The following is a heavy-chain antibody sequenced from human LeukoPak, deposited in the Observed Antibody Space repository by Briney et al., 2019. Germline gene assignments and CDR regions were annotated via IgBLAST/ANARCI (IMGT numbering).Heavy chain of an antibody. CDR1: GGSISSGGYY. V-gene: IGHV4-31*03. J-gene: IGHJ4*02. Sequence: SQTLSLTCTVSGGSISSGGYYWSWIRQHPGKGLEWIGYIYYSGSTYYNPSLKSRVTISVDTSKNQFSLKLSSVTAAGTAVYYCAREGPYSGSYDYWGQGTLVTVSS. CDR2: IYYSGST. D-gene: IGHD1-26*01. CDR3: AREGPYSGSYDY.